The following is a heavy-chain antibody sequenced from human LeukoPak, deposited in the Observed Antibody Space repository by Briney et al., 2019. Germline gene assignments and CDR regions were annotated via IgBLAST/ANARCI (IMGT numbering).Heavy chain of an antibody. CDR1: GFTFSNYW. D-gene: IGHD1/OR15-1a*01. Sequence: PGGSLRLSCAASGFTFSNYWMAWVRPAPGKGLEWVANIDQDGSEKESVDSVMGRFTISRDNAKNSLYLQMSNLRAEDTGVYYCERWRGEQSEFEYWDQGTLVTVSS. V-gene: IGHV3-7*02. J-gene: IGHJ4*02. CDR2: IDQDGSEK. CDR3: ERWRGEQSEFEY.